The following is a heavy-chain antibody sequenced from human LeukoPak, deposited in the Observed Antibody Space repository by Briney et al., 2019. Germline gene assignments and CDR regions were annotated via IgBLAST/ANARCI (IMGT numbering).Heavy chain of an antibody. V-gene: IGHV3-23*01. CDR1: GFTFSSFA. Sequence: GGSLRLSCAASGFTFSSFALSWVRQAPGKGLEWVSGVSYTRVATYYADSVKGRFTISRDDSQNILYLQMNGLRAEDTAVYFCAKPNQSGYYPHYAFDIWGQGTMVTVSS. D-gene: IGHD3-22*01. CDR3: AKPNQSGYYPHYAFDI. CDR2: VSYTRVAT. J-gene: IGHJ3*02.